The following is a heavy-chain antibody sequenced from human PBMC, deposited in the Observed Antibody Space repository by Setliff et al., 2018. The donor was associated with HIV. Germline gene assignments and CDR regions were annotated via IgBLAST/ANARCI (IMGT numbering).Heavy chain of an antibody. CDR1: GYTFTSYG. Sequence: SVKVSCKASGYTFTSYGISWVRQAPGQGLEWMGRIIPIFDTTNYAQKFQGRVTITADKSTGTAYMELSSLRSEDTAVYYCARDQKYFYDSSGDVFDIWGQGTMVTVSS. D-gene: IGHD3-22*01. CDR3: ARDQKYFYDSSGDVFDI. CDR2: IIPIFDTT. J-gene: IGHJ3*02. V-gene: IGHV1-69*06.